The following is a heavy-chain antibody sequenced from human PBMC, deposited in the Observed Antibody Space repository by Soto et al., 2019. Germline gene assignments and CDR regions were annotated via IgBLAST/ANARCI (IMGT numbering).Heavy chain of an antibody. V-gene: IGHV3-7*01. CDR3: GRSMDTGVGRWFDP. D-gene: IGHD2-21*01. Sequence: EVQLVESGGGLVQPGGSLRLSCAVSGFTFSNYWMSWVRQAPGKGLEWVANIKQDGSEKHYVDSVKGRFTISRDNPKKSLYLQMNGLRAEDTAVYYCGRSMDTGVGRWFDPWGQGALVTVSS. CDR1: GFTFSNYW. J-gene: IGHJ5*02. CDR2: IKQDGSEK.